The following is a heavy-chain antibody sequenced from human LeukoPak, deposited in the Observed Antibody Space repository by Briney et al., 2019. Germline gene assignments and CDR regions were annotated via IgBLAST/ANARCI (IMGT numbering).Heavy chain of an antibody. D-gene: IGHD3-3*01. V-gene: IGHV4-38-2*01. CDR2: IYHSGST. CDR1: GYSISSGYY. Sequence: SETLSLTCAVSGYSISSGYYWGWIRQPPGKGLEWIGSIYHSGSTYYNPSLKSRVTISVDTSKNQFSLKLSSVTAADTAVYYCARRAVKEWCLDCWGQGTLVTVSS. CDR3: ARRAVKEWCLDC. J-gene: IGHJ4*02.